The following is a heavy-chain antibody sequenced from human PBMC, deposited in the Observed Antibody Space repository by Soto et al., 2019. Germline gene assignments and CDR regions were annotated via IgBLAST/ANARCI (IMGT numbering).Heavy chain of an antibody. V-gene: IGHV4-39*01. CDR3: ARHLTYCSAGSCYSDFPYYGMDV. J-gene: IGHJ6*02. D-gene: IGHD2-15*01. CDR1: GGSISHFY. CDR2: IFYSGST. Sequence: PSETLSLTCTVSGGSISHFYWSWIRQPPGKGLEWIGSIFYSGSTYYNPSLKSRVTISVDTSKNQFSLKLSSVTAADTAVYYCARHLTYCSAGSCYSDFPYYGMDVWGQGTTVTVSS.